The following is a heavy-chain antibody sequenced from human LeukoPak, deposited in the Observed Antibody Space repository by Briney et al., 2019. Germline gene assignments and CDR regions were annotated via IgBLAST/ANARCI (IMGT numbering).Heavy chain of an antibody. CDR1: GFTFSDYY. J-gene: IGHJ6*04. CDR3: ARDSVAYDILTGYYGTPAAAPPPIYGMDV. D-gene: IGHD3-9*01. CDR2: ISSSSSYT. Sequence: GGSLRLSCAASGFTFSDYYMSWIRQAPGKGLEWVSYISSSSSYTNYADSVKGRFTISRDNAKNSLYLQMNSLRAKDTAVYYCARDSVAYDILTGYYGTPAAAPPPIYGMDVWGKGTTVTVSS. V-gene: IGHV3-11*06.